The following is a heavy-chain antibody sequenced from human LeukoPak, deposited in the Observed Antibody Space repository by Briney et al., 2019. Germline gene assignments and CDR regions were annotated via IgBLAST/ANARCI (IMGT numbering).Heavy chain of an antibody. J-gene: IGHJ5*02. CDR2: INHSGST. Sequence: SETLSLTCAVYGGSFSGYYWSWIRQPPGKGLEWIGEINHSGSTNYNPSLKSRVTISVDTSKNQFSLKLSSVTAADMAVYYCARGWVPIAARPGWFDPWGRGTLVTVSS. CDR3: ARGWVPIAARPGWFDP. V-gene: IGHV4-34*01. CDR1: GGSFSGYY. D-gene: IGHD6-6*01.